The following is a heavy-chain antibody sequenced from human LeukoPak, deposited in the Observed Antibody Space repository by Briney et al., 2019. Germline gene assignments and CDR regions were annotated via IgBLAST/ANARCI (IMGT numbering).Heavy chain of an antibody. V-gene: IGHV5-51*01. Sequence: GESLKISCKGSGYSFTSYWIGWVRQMPGKGLEWMGIIYPGDSDTRYSPSFQGQVTISADKSISTAYLQWSSLKASDTAMYYCARHGYCSGGGCYFSDYWGQGTLVTVSS. CDR2: IYPGDSDT. D-gene: IGHD2-15*01. CDR3: ARHGYCSGGGCYFSDY. J-gene: IGHJ4*02. CDR1: GYSFTSYW.